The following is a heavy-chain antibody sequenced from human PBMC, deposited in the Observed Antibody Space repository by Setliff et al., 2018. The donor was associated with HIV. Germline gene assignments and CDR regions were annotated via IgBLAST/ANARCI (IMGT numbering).Heavy chain of an antibody. CDR3: ARPDPVESDALDI. V-gene: IGHV4-39*07. CDR2: ISYSGNT. J-gene: IGHJ3*02. CDR1: GASISDSNSY. Sequence: SETLSLTCTVYGASISDSNSYWGWIRQPPGKRLEWLGSISYSGNTYYHPSLQSRVTISLDMSKDQFSLKVKSVTAADTAVYFCARPDPVESDALDIWGQGTVVTVSS.